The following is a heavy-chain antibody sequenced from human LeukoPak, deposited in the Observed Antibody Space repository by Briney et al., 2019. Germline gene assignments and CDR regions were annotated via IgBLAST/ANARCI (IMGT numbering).Heavy chain of an antibody. J-gene: IGHJ6*02. CDR3: ARGPPFSSSSPLYYYYGMDV. V-gene: IGHV4-30-4*01. Sequence: SQTLSFTCTVSGGSISSGDYYWSWIRQPPGKGLEWIGYIYYSGSTYYNPSLKSRVTISVDTSKNQFSLKLSSVTAADTAVYYCARGPPFSSSSPLYYYYGMDVWGQGTTVTVSS. CDR2: IYYSGST. D-gene: IGHD6-6*01. CDR1: GGSISSGDYY.